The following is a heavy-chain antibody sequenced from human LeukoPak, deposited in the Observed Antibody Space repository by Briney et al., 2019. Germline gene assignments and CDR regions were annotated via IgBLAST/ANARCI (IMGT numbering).Heavy chain of an antibody. Sequence: PGGSLRLSCAASGFTVSSNYMSWVRQAPGKGLEWVSVIYSGGSTYYADCVKGRFTNSRDNSKNTLYLQMDSLRAEDTAVYYCAGSRIAARPDYWGQGTLVTVSS. J-gene: IGHJ4*02. CDR3: AGSRIAARPDY. CDR2: IYSGGST. V-gene: IGHV3-53*01. CDR1: GFTVSSNY. D-gene: IGHD6-6*01.